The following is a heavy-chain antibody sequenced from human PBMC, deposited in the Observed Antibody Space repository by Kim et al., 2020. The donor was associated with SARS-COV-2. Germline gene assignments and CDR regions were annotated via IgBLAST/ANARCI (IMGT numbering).Heavy chain of an antibody. Sequence: GGSLRLSCAASGFTFSSYGMHWVRQAPGKGLEWVAVISYDGSNKYYADSVKGRFTISRDNSKNTLYLQMNSLRAEDTAVYYCAKEGSSFSSYYGMDVWGQGTTVTVSS. J-gene: IGHJ6*02. CDR2: ISYDGSNK. CDR3: AKEGSSFSSYYGMDV. V-gene: IGHV3-30*18. CDR1: GFTFSSYG. D-gene: IGHD6-13*01.